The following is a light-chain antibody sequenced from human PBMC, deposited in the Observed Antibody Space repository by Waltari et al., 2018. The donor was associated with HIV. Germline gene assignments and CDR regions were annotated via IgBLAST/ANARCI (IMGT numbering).Light chain of an antibody. CDR2: ANN. J-gene: IGLJ2*01. Sequence: QSVLTQPPSASGTPGQRVTISCSGGSSNIGSYSVNWYKQFPGAAPELLVYANNQRPSGVPDQFSGSKSGTSASLTISGLRSEDEADYYCAVWDDTLRGGVFGGGTKLTVL. CDR1: SSNIGSYS. V-gene: IGLV1-47*01. CDR3: AVWDDTLRGGV.